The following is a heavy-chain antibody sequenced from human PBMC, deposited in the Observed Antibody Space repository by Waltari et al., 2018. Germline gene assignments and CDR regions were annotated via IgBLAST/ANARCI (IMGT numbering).Heavy chain of an antibody. CDR2: INGAGSDT. CDR3: ARVLERSAYPDEYFNH. CDR1: GFTLSDYW. Sequence: EVQLVESGGDLVQPGGSLRLSCVASGFTLSDYWMYWVRQAPGKGLVLVSRINGAGSDTSYADSVKGRFTISRDNAKNTLFLQMNSLTAEDTAVYYCARVLERSAYPDEYFNHWGQGTLVSVSP. J-gene: IGHJ1*01. D-gene: IGHD3-16*01. V-gene: IGHV3-74*01.